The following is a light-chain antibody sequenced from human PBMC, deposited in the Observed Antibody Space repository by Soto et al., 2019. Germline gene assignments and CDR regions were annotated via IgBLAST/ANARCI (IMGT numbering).Light chain of an antibody. CDR2: GAS. CDR1: QSVTGSY. J-gene: IGKJ1*01. CDR3: QQYGRSPPKT. V-gene: IGKV3-20*01. Sequence: EIVLTQSPGTLSLSPGERATLSCRASQSVTGSYLAWYQQKPGQAPRLLIYGASTRATGIPDRFSGSGSGTDFTLIISRLEPEDFAVYYCQQYGRSPPKTFGQGTKVEIK.